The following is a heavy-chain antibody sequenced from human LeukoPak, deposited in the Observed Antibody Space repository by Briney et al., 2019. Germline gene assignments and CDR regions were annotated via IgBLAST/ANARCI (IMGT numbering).Heavy chain of an antibody. CDR3: ARAGGGLDY. Sequence: ASVKVSCKASGYSFTGYYVHWVRQAPGQGLEWMGWINPNSGGTNYAQKFQDRVTMTRDTSISTAYMELSSLTSDDTAVYYCARAGGGLDYWGQGTLVTVSS. D-gene: IGHD3-16*01. V-gene: IGHV1-2*02. CDR1: GYSFTGYY. CDR2: INPNSGGT. J-gene: IGHJ4*02.